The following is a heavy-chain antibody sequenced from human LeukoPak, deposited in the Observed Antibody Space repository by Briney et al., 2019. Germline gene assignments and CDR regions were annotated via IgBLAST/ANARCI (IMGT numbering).Heavy chain of an antibody. V-gene: IGHV3-11*04. D-gene: IGHD6-13*01. J-gene: IGHJ6*02. CDR1: GFTFSDYY. CDR2: ISSSGSTI. CDR3: ARGFVAATGTYYYSYGMDV. Sequence: GGSLRLSCAASGFTFSDYYMSWIRQAPGKGLEWVSYISSSGSTIYYADSVKGRFTISRDNAKNSLYLQMNSLRAEDTAVYYCARGFVAATGTYYYSYGMDVWGQGTTVTVSS.